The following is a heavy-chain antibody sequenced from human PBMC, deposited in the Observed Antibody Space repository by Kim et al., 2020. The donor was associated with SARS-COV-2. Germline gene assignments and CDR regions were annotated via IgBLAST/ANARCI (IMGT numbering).Heavy chain of an antibody. CDR2: ISGSGGST. J-gene: IGHJ3*02. D-gene: IGHD3-3*01. CDR1: GFTFSSYA. Sequence: GGSLRLSCAASGFTFSSYAMSWVRQAPGKGLEWVSAISGSGGSTYYADSVKGRFTISRDNSKNTLYLQMNSLRAEDTAVYYCAKDNPRLTIFGVPFTEILNAFDIWGQGTMVTVSS. V-gene: IGHV3-23*01. CDR3: AKDNPRLTIFGVPFTEILNAFDI.